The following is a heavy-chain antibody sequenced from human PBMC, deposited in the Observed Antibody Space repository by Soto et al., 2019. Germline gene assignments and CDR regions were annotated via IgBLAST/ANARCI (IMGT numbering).Heavy chain of an antibody. V-gene: IGHV4-34*01. CDR2: INHSGST. D-gene: IGHD3-10*01. J-gene: IGHJ6*03. CDR3: ARDHITMVRGVIAYYYYYMDV. Sequence: SETLSLTCAVYGGSFSGYYWSWIRQPPGKGLEWIGEINHSGSTNYNPSLKSRVTISVDTSKNQFSLKLSSVTAADTAVYYCARDHITMVRGVIAYYYYYMDVWGKGTTVTVSS. CDR1: GGSFSGYY.